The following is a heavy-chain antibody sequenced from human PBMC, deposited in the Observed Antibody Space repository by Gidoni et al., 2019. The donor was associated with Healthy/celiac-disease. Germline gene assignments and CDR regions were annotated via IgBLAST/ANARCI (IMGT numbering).Heavy chain of an antibody. D-gene: IGHD3-10*01. V-gene: IGHV4-34*01. J-gene: IGHJ5*02. Sequence: QVQLQQWGAGLLKPSETLSLTCAVYGGSFSGYYWSWIRQPPGKGLEWIGEINHSGSTNYNPSLKSRVTISVDTSKNQFSLKLSSVTAADTAVYYCARGRLLWFGELSDWFDPWGQGTLVTVSS. CDR1: GGSFSGYY. CDR2: INHSGST. CDR3: ARGRLLWFGELSDWFDP.